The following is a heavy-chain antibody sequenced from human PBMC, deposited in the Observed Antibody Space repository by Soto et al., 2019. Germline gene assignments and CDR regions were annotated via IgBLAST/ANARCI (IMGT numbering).Heavy chain of an antibody. V-gene: IGHV4-30-4*01. CDR2: IYYSAST. Sequence: SETLSLTCTVSGGSISSGDYYWSWIRQPPGKGLEWIGYIYYSASTYYNPSLKSRVTISVDTSKNQFSLKLSSATAADTAVYYCASRYCSSTSCYLAYWGQGTLVTVSS. CDR3: ASRYCSSTSCYLAY. D-gene: IGHD2-2*01. J-gene: IGHJ4*02. CDR1: GGSISSGDYY.